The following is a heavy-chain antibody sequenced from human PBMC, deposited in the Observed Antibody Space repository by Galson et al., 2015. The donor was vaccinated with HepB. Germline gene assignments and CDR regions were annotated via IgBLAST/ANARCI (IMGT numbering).Heavy chain of an antibody. CDR3: AKYSSTTSCPRCGFDC. V-gene: IGHV3-7*03. CDR1: GFTLSNYW. Sequence: SLRLSCAASGFTLSNYWMSWVRQAPGKGLEWVANINQDRGEKHYVDSIKGRFTISGDNTKNSLYLQMNSLRAEDTAVYYCAKYSSTTSCPRCGFDCWGQGILVTVSS. J-gene: IGHJ4*02. D-gene: IGHD2-2*01. CDR2: INQDRGEK.